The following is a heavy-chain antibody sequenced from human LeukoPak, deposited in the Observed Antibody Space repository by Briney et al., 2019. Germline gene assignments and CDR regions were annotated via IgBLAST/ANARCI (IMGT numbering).Heavy chain of an antibody. CDR3: AREGGYGSGGLDY. V-gene: IGHV4-38-2*02. Sequence: KPSETLSLTCTVSGYSISSGYYWGWIRQPPGKGLEWIGSIYHSGSTYYNPSLKSRVTISVDTSKNQFSLKLSSVTAADTAVYYCAREGGYGSGGLDYWGQGTLVTVSS. CDR1: GYSISSGYY. D-gene: IGHD3-10*01. J-gene: IGHJ4*02. CDR2: IYHSGST.